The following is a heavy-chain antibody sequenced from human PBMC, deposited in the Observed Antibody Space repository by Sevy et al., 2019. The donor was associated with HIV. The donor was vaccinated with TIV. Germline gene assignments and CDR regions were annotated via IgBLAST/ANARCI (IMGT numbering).Heavy chain of an antibody. J-gene: IGHJ4*02. Sequence: GGSLRLSCAASGFTSGSFYMHWVRQTPKKGLVWVSNINSDGRLSNYADSVKGRFIVSRDNAMNTQHLQMTSMGAEDTAVYYCAIGSAGTAQHWGQGILVTVSS. CDR3: AIGSAGTAQH. CDR2: INSDGRLS. D-gene: IGHD6-19*01. V-gene: IGHV3-74*01. CDR1: GFTSGSFY.